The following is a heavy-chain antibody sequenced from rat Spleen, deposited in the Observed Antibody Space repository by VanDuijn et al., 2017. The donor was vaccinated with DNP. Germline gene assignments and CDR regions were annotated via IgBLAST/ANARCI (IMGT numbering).Heavy chain of an antibody. Sequence: QVQLKESGPGMVQPSQTLSLTCTVSGFSLTDYNVHWVRQPPGKVLEWIAAISTGGSTYYHSALKSRLSISRHTSKSQVFLKMNSRQTEDTAIYYYTRDVNWGGFFDYWGQGVMVTASS. CDR1: GFSLTDYN. V-gene: IGHV2-19*01. J-gene: IGHJ2*01. CDR2: ISTGGST. CDR3: TRDVNWGGFFDY. D-gene: IGHD5-1*01.